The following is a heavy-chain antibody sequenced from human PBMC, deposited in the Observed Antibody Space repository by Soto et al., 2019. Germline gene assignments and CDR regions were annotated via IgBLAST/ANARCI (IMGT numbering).Heavy chain of an antibody. CDR2: ISRDANAI. J-gene: IGHJ5*02. Sequence: LRLSCAASGFTFSDYYMSWIRQAPGKGLEWLAYISRDANAIFYADSVNGRFTISRDNAKNSLFLQMDDLRAEDTGMFFCARGAEMSTLTKWFDPWGQGTLVTVSS. D-gene: IGHD1-1*01. CDR1: GFTFSDYY. V-gene: IGHV3-11*01. CDR3: ARGAEMSTLTKWFDP.